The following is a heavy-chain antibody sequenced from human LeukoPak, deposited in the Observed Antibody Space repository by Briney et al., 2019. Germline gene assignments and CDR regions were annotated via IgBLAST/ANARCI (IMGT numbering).Heavy chain of an antibody. CDR3: AKGIRPYSGSHSYLFDN. J-gene: IGHJ4*02. Sequence: GGSLRLSCAGSGFTFTTYAMSWVRQAPDKGLEWVSFISYDGSEKFYRESVKGRFTISRDNSRNTVDLQMNSLRVEDTGVYYCAKGIRPYSGSHSYLFDNWGQGSLVAVSS. CDR1: GFTFTTYA. V-gene: IGHV3-30*18. D-gene: IGHD1-26*01. CDR2: ISYDGSEK.